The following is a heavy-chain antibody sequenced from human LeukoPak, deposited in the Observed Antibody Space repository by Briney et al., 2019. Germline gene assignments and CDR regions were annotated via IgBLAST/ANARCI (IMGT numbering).Heavy chain of an antibody. CDR2: INPNSGGT. CDR1: GYTFTGYY. D-gene: IGHD6-19*01. CDR3: ARDVAVAGNLLLYMDV. V-gene: IGHV1-2*02. Sequence: ASVKVSCKASGYTFTGYYMHWVRQAPGQGLEWMGWINPNSGGTNYAQKFQGRVTMTRDTSISTAYMELSRLRSDDTAVYYCARDVAVAGNLLLYMDVWGKGTTVTVSS. J-gene: IGHJ6*03.